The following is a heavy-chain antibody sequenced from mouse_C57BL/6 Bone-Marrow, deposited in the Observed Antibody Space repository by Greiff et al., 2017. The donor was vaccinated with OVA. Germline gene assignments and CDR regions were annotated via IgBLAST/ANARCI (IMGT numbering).Heavy chain of an antibody. CDR1: GYAFSSSW. CDR2: IYPGDGDT. CDR3: AWGLLRYLIDY. D-gene: IGHD1-1*01. J-gene: IGHJ2*01. Sequence: VQLQQSGPELVKPGASVKISCKASGYAFSSSWMNWVKQRPGKGLEWIGRIYPGDGDTTYNGKFKGKATLTADKSSSTAYMQLSSLTSEDSAVYFCAWGLLRYLIDYWGQGTTLTVSS. V-gene: IGHV1-82*01.